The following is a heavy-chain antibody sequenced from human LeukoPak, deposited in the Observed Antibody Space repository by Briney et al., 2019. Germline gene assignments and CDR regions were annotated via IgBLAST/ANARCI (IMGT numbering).Heavy chain of an antibody. CDR1: GGTFSSYA. CDR2: IIPIFGTA. V-gene: IGHV1-69*01. D-gene: IGHD6-19*01. J-gene: IGHJ4*02. Sequence: SVKVSCKASGGTFSSYAISWVRQAPGQGLEWMGGIIPIFGTANYAQKFQGRVTITADESTSTAYMELSSLRSEDRAVYYCAKASGWSNYFDYWGQGTLVTVSS. CDR3: AKASGWSNYFDY.